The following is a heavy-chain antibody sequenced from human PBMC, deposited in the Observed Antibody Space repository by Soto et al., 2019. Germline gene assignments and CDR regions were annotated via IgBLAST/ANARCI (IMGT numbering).Heavy chain of an antibody. D-gene: IGHD6-19*01. Sequence: EVQLLESGGGWVQPGGSLRLACVGSGFNFSSYVMSWVRRTPGKGLEWVSAFSNSGKTYYAGSVKGRFTISRDNSKDTVYLQMNDLRAGDTALYHCVKETVFKGVAEHWGQGTLVTVSS. CDR3: VKETVFKGVAEH. J-gene: IGHJ4*02. V-gene: IGHV3-23*01. CDR2: FSNSGKT. CDR1: GFNFSSYV.